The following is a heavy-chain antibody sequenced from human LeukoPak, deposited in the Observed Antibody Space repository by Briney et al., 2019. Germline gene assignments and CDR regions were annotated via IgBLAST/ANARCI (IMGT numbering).Heavy chain of an antibody. Sequence: GGSLRLSCAASGFTFSSYSMNWVRQAPGKGLEWVSSISSSSSYIYYADSVKGRFTISRDNAKNSLYLQMNSLRAEDTAVYYCAREITYYDILTGYFPGYGMDVWGQGTTFTVSS. CDR3: AREITYYDILTGYFPGYGMDV. V-gene: IGHV3-21*01. J-gene: IGHJ6*02. CDR2: ISSSSSYI. CDR1: GFTFSSYS. D-gene: IGHD3-9*01.